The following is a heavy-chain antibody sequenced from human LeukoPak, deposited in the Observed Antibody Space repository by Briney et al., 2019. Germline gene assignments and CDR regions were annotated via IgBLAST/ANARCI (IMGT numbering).Heavy chain of an antibody. CDR1: GFTFSDSA. CDR2: IRSKANSYAT. J-gene: IGHJ3*02. V-gene: IGHV3-73*01. CDR3: ARDEGGPAGAFDI. Sequence: PGGSLRLSCAASGFTFSDSAMHWVRQASGKGLEWVGRIRSKANSYATAYAASVKGRFTISREDSKNTAYLQMNSLKTEDTAVYYCARDEGGPAGAFDIWGQGTMVTVSS. D-gene: IGHD3-16*01.